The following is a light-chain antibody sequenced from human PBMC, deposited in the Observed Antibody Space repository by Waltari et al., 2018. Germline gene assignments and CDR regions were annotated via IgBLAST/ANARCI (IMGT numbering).Light chain of an antibody. CDR1: QSVTRY. Sequence: EIVLTQSPGTLSLSPGERATPSCRASQSVTRYLAWYQQKPGLAPRLLIYDTSNRATGIPARFIGSGSGTDFSLTITSLESEDFAVYYCQQRADWPLTFGGGTKVEIK. CDR2: DTS. CDR3: QQRADWPLT. V-gene: IGKV3-11*01. J-gene: IGKJ4*01.